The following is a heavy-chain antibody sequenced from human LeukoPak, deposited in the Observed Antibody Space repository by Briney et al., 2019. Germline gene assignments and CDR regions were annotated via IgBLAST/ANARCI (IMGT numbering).Heavy chain of an antibody. Sequence: NPSETLSLTCTVSGGSISSGSYYWHWIRQYPGKGLEWIGYIYYSGNTHYNPSLKSRLTISIDTSRNQFPLKLNFVTAADTALYYCARERRGSYYFYGLDVWGQGTTVTVSS. CDR3: ARERRGSYYFYGLDV. J-gene: IGHJ6*02. CDR1: GGSISSGSYY. CDR2: IYYSGNT. V-gene: IGHV4-31*03.